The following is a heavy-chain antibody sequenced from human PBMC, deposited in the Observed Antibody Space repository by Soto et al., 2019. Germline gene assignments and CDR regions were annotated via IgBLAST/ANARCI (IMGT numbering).Heavy chain of an antibody. CDR2: ISSDGSKT. V-gene: IGHV3-64D*08. CDR1: GFTFSGYP. D-gene: IGHD6-19*01. J-gene: IGHJ4*02. CDR3: VAPYTSGWYDVAY. Sequence: PGGSLRLSCSASGFTFSGYPMFWVRQAPGKGLEYVAAISSDGSKTYYTDSVKGRFTVSRDNSRDTLYLQMSSLRTEDTAVYYCVAPYTSGWYDVAYWGQGSLVTVSS.